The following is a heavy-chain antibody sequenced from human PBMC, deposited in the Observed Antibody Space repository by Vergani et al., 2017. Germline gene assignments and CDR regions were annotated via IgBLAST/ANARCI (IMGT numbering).Heavy chain of an antibody. V-gene: IGHV1-18*01. Sequence: QVQLVQSGAEVKKPGASVKVSCKASGYTFTSYGISWVRQAPGQGLEWMGWISAYNGNTNYAQKLQGRVTMTTDKSTSTAYMELRSLRSDDTAVYYCASGFTLFARRRGSYYDGMDVWGQGTTVTVSS. CDR2: ISAYNGNT. CDR3: ASGFTLFARRRGSYYDGMDV. CDR1: GYTFTSYG. D-gene: IGHD2-21*01. J-gene: IGHJ6*02.